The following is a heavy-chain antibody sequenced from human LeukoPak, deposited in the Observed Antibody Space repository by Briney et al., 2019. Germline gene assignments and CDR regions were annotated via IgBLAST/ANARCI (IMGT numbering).Heavy chain of an antibody. Sequence: GGSLRLSCAASGFTFSSYEMNWVRQAPGKGLEWVSYISSSGSTIYYADSVKGRFTISRDNAKYSLYLQMNSLRAEDTALYYCARVASSGWYYSRNKYYFDYWGQGTLVTVSS. D-gene: IGHD6-19*01. CDR2: ISSSGSTI. CDR3: ARVASSGWYYSRNKYYFDY. V-gene: IGHV3-48*03. CDR1: GFTFSSYE. J-gene: IGHJ4*02.